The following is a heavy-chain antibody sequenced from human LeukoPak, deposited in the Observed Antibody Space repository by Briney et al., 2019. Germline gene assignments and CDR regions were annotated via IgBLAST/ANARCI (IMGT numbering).Heavy chain of an antibody. Sequence: PGGSLRLSCAASGFTFSSYSMNWVRQAPGKGLEWVSSISSSSSYIYYADSVKGRFTISRDNAKNSLYLQMNSLRAEDTAVYYCARDSIPNQRNDGDYYFDYWGQGTLVTVSS. CDR1: GFTFSSYS. D-gene: IGHD1-1*01. CDR2: ISSSSSYI. J-gene: IGHJ4*02. CDR3: ARDSIPNQRNDGDYYFDY. V-gene: IGHV3-21*01.